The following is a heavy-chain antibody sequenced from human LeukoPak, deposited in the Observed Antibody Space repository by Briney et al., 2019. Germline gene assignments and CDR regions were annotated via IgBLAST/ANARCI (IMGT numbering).Heavy chain of an antibody. D-gene: IGHD3-22*01. Sequence: PGGSLRLSCAASGFTFSSYAMSWVRQAPGKGLEWVSAISGSGGSTYYADSVKGRFTISRDNAKNSLYLQMNSLRAEDTAVYYCARDRLYDYENSGFREVGYWGQGTLVTVSS. CDR2: ISGSGGST. J-gene: IGHJ4*02. CDR1: GFTFSSYA. CDR3: ARDRLYDYENSGFREVGY. V-gene: IGHV3-23*01.